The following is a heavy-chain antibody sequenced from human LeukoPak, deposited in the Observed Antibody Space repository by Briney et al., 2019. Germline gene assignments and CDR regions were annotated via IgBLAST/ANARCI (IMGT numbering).Heavy chain of an antibody. Sequence: ASVKVSCKASGYTFTSYGISWVRQAPGQGLEWMGWISAYNGNTNYAQKLQGRVAMTTDTSTSTAYMGLRSLRSDDTAVYYCASGTAGARLGGYWGQGTLVTVSS. V-gene: IGHV1-18*01. CDR2: ISAYNGNT. CDR3: ASGTAGARLGGY. CDR1: GYTFTSYG. D-gene: IGHD1-26*01. J-gene: IGHJ4*02.